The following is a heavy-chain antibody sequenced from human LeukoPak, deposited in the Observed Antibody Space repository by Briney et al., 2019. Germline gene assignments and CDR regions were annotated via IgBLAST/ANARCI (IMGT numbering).Heavy chain of an antibody. J-gene: IGHJ6*03. Sequence: GASVKVSCKASGYTFTSYAMNWVRQAPGQGLEWMGWINTNTGNPTYAQGFTGRFVFSLDTSVSTAYLQISSLKAEDTAVYYCAIQSRVVGILTGYYYYYYMDVWGKGTTVTVSS. CDR1: GYTFTSYA. CDR3: AIQSRVVGILTGYYYYYYMDV. V-gene: IGHV7-4-1*02. CDR2: INTNTGNP. D-gene: IGHD3-9*01.